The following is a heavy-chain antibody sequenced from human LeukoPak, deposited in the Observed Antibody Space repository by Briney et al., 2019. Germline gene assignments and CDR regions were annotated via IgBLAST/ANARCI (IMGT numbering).Heavy chain of an antibody. J-gene: IGHJ3*02. CDR3: AKDDGWLVREDGFDM. Sequence: TGGSLRLSCAASGFTFSSYGMHWVRQAPGKGLEWVAFIRYDGSNKYYADSVKGRFTISRDNSKNTLYLQMNSLRAEDTAVYYCAKDDGWLVREDGFDMWGQGTMVTVSS. D-gene: IGHD6-19*01. V-gene: IGHV3-30*02. CDR1: GFTFSSYG. CDR2: IRYDGSNK.